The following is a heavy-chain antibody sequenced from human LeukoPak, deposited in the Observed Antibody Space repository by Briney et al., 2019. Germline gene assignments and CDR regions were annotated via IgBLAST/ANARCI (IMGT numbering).Heavy chain of an antibody. CDR2: INPSGGST. V-gene: IGHV1-46*01. Sequence: ASVKVSCKASGYTFTSYYMHWVRQAPGQGLEWMGIINPSGGSTSYAQKFQGRVTMTRDMSTSTVYMELSSLRSDDTAVYYCARSSPPQYYYDSSGYYGYYFDYWGQGTLVTVSS. J-gene: IGHJ4*02. CDR3: ARSSPPQYYYDSSGYYGYYFDY. D-gene: IGHD3-22*01. CDR1: GYTFTSYY.